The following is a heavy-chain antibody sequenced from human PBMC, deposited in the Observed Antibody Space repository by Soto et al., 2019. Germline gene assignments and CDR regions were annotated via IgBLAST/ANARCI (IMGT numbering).Heavy chain of an antibody. CDR1: GFTLSSYW. J-gene: IGHJ4*02. CDR3: ARDLGNYDRYYFDY. Sequence: EVQLVESGGGLVQPGGCLRLSCAASGFTLSSYWMHWVRQVPGKGLMWVSRINSDGIRTNYADSVKGRFTISRDNAKSTLYLQMNSLRAEDTAVYYCARDLGNYDRYYFDYWGQGTLVTVSS. D-gene: IGHD1-7*01. V-gene: IGHV3-74*01. CDR2: INSDGIRT.